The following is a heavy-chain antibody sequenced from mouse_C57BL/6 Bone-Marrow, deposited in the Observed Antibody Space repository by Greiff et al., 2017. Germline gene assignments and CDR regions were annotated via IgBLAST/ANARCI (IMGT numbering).Heavy chain of an antibody. D-gene: IGHD1-1*01. CDR2: ISYSGST. CDR3: ARSYYYGSRYYAMDY. V-gene: IGHV3-8*01. J-gene: IGHJ4*01. CDR1: GYSIPSDY. Sequence: EVQLQESGPGLAKPSQTLSLTCSVTGYSIPSDYWNWIRKFPGNKLEYMGYISYSGSTYYNPSLKSRISITRDTSKNQYYLQLNSVTTEDTATYYCARSYYYGSRYYAMDYWGQGTAVTVSS.